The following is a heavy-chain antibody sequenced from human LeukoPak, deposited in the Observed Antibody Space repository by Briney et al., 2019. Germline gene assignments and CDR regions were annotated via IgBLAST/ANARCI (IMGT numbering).Heavy chain of an antibody. CDR3: ASVGSSAYIPFDY. CDR2: IIPISGTT. Sequence: SVKVSCKASGGTFSSYAVSWVRQAPGQGLEWMGGIIPISGTTSYAQKFQGRVTITADGSTTTAYMELSSLRYEDTAVYYCASVGSSAYIPFDYWGQGTLVTVSS. CDR1: GGTFSSYA. D-gene: IGHD3-22*01. V-gene: IGHV1-69*13. J-gene: IGHJ4*02.